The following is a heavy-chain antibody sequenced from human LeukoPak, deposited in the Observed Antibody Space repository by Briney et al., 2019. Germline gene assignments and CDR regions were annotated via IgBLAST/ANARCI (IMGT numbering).Heavy chain of an antibody. CDR2: IYYSGST. CDR3: ARDSGSPY. D-gene: IGHD6-19*01. J-gene: IGHJ4*02. CDR1: GGSMSSYY. V-gene: IGHV4-39*07. Sequence: SETRSLTCTVSGGSMSSYYWGWIRQPPGKGLEWIGSIYYSGSTYYNPSLKSRVTISVDTSKNQFSLKLSSVTAADTAVYYCARDSGSPYWGQGTLVTVSS.